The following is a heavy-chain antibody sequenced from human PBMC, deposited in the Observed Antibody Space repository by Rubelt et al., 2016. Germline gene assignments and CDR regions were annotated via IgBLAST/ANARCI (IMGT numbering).Heavy chain of an antibody. CDR3: ARGRRKLRYFDWLPYGMDV. V-gene: IGHV4-4*02. CDR2: IYHSGST. J-gene: IGHJ6*02. Sequence: QVQLQESGPGLVKPSGTLSLTCAVSGGSISSSNWWSWVRQPPGKGLEWIGEIYHSGSTNYNPSLKSRVTISVDKSKNQFALKLSPGTAADTAGYYWARGRRKLRYFDWLPYGMDVWGQGTTVTVSS. CDR1: GGSISSSNW. D-gene: IGHD3-9*01.